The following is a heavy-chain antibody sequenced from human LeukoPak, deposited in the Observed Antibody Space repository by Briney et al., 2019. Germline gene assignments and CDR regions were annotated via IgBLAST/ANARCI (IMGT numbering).Heavy chain of an antibody. V-gene: IGHV3-30*18. D-gene: IGHD6-13*01. CDR1: GFTFSSYG. Sequence: GGSLRLSCAASGFTFSSYGMHWVRQAPGKGLEWVAVISYDGSNKYYADSVKGRFTISRDNSKNTLYLQMNSLRAEDTAVYYCAKDPDSSSWYNWFDPWGQGTLVTVSS. CDR3: AKDPDSSSWYNWFDP. J-gene: IGHJ5*02. CDR2: ISYDGSNK.